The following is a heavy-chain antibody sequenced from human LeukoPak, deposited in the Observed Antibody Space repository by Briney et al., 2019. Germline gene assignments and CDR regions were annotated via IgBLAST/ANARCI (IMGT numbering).Heavy chain of an antibody. J-gene: IGHJ4*02. D-gene: IGHD2-2*01. V-gene: IGHV1-2*02. Sequence: ASVKASCKASGYTFTAYYMHWVRQAPGQGLEWMGWINPNSGGTNYAQKFQGRVTMTRGTSISTAYMELSRLRSDDTAVYYCARDRVVVPAAFDYWGQGTLVTVSS. CDR2: INPNSGGT. CDR3: ARDRVVVPAAFDY. CDR1: GYTFTAYY.